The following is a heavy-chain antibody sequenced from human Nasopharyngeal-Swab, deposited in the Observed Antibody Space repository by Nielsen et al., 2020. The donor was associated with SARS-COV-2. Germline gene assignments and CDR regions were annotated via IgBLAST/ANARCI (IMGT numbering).Heavy chain of an antibody. V-gene: IGHV4-31*02. D-gene: IGHD7-27*01. Sequence: IRQPPGKGLEWIGYIYYSGSTYYNPSLKSRVTISVDTSKNQFSLKLSSVTAADTAVYYRARQPTLITGDEFLVYYYYGMDVWGQGTTVTVSS. CDR3: ARQPTLITGDEFLVYYYYGMDV. CDR2: IYYSGST. J-gene: IGHJ6*02.